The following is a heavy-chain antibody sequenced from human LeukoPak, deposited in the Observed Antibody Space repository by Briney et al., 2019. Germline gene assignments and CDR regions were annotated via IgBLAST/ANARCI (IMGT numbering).Heavy chain of an antibody. D-gene: IGHD1-1*01. J-gene: IGHJ4*02. CDR3: ARLARTGIEFEC. CDR2: ISAYNGNT. Sequence: GASVKVSCKASGYTFSNYGITWVRQAPGQGLEWMGWISAYNGNTNYAQKLQDRVTMTTDTSTSTAYMELRSLRSDDTAVYYCARLARTGIEFECWGQGTLVTVSS. V-gene: IGHV1-18*01. CDR1: GYTFSNYG.